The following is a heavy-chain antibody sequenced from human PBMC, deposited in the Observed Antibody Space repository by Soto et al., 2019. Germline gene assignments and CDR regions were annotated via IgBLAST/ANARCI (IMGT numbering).Heavy chain of an antibody. V-gene: IGHV4-59*02. CDR3: ARMFRGIILGILPSAFDV. CDR2: IYYKGTI. Sequence: KPSETLSLTCSVSGGSVSGYYWSWIRQSPGKGLEWIGYIYYKGTINYNPSLKSRLSISVDTSKNQFSLRLSSLTAADTAVYYCARMFRGIILGILPSAFDVWGLGALVTVSS. D-gene: IGHD3-10*01. CDR1: GGSVSGYY. J-gene: IGHJ3*01.